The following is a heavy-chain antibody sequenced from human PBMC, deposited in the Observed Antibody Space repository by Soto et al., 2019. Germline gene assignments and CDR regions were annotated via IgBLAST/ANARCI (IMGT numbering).Heavy chain of an antibody. Sequence: GGSLRLSCAASGFTFSSYGMHWVRQAPGKGLEWVAVIWYDGSNKYYADSVKGRFTISRDNSKNTLYLQMNSLRAEDTAVYYCARDQRALAAAGHWSWFDPWGQGTLVTVSS. D-gene: IGHD6-13*01. CDR3: ARDQRALAAAGHWSWFDP. CDR2: IWYDGSNK. J-gene: IGHJ5*02. CDR1: GFTFSSYG. V-gene: IGHV3-33*01.